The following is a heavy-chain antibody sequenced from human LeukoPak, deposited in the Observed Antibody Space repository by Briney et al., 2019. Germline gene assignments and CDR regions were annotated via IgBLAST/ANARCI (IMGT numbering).Heavy chain of an antibody. D-gene: IGHD3-10*01. J-gene: IGHJ5*02. CDR2: ISAYNGNT. CDR1: GYTFSSYY. V-gene: IGHV1-8*02. CDR3: ARDYYGSRSSGFDP. Sequence: GASVKVSCKASGYTFSSYYIHWVRQAPGQGLEWMGWISAYNGNTNYAQKLQGRVTMTRNTSVSTAYMELSSLRSEDTAVYYCARDYYGSRSSGFDPWGQGTLVTVSS.